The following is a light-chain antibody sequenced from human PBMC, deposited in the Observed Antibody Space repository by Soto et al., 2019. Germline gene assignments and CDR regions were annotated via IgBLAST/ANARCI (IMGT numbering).Light chain of an antibody. CDR1: QSISSW. V-gene: IGKV1-5*03. Sequence: DIQMTQSPSTLSASVGDRVTITCRASQSISSWLAWYQHKPGKAPNLLIYQASSLESGVPSRFSGSGSGTEFTLSISGLQPDDSATYYCQQYNSYPLTFGGGTKVEIK. J-gene: IGKJ4*01. CDR2: QAS. CDR3: QQYNSYPLT.